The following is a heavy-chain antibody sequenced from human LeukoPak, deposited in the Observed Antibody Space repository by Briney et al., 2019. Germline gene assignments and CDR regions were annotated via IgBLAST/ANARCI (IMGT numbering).Heavy chain of an antibody. J-gene: IGHJ6*03. CDR3: ASQVRLHHYYYYYMDV. Sequence: SETLSLTCAVSGYSISSGCYWGWIRQPPGKGLEWIGSIYHSGSTYYNPSLKSRVTISVDTSKNQFSLKLSSVTAADTAVYYCASQVRLHHYYYYYMDVWGKGTTVTVSS. V-gene: IGHV4-38-2*01. CDR2: IYHSGST. CDR1: GYSISSGCY. D-gene: IGHD5-24*01.